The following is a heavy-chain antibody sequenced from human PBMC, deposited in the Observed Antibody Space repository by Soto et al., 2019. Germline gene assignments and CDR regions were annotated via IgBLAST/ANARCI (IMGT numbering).Heavy chain of an antibody. D-gene: IGHD6-13*01. CDR2: ISSNGVNT. J-gene: IGHJ4*02. CDR3: LKVFSSRIIAGGNFDF. V-gene: IGHV3-64D*06. CDR1: GFTFSSYA. Sequence: PGGSLRLSCSASGFTFSSYAMHWVRQAPGKGLEYLSIISSNGVNTYYADSVKDRFTISRDNSKNTLYLQMSSLRTEDTAVYYCLKVFSSRIIAGGNFDFWGQGTQVTVS.